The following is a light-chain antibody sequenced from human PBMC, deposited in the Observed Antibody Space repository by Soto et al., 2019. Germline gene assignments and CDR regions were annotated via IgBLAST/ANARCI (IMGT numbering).Light chain of an antibody. CDR2: GAS. CDR3: QQYHSYSEA. CDR1: QSVSSSY. Sequence: EIVLTQSPVTLSLSPGERATLSCRASQSVSSSYLAWYQQKPGQAPRLLIYGASSRATGIPDRFSGSGSGTEFTLTISSLQPDDFATYYSQQYHSYSEAFGQGTKVDIK. J-gene: IGKJ1*01. V-gene: IGKV3-20*01.